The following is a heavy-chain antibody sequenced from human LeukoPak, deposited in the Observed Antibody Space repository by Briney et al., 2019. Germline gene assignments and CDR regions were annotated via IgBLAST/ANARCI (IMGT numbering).Heavy chain of an antibody. Sequence: ASVKVTCKASGYTFTCYYMHWVRQAPGQGLEWMGWINPNSGGTNYAQKFQGRVTMTRDTSISTAYMELSRLRSDDTAVYYCARFFSSGWFDYYGMDVWGQGTTVTVSS. CDR3: ARFFSSGWFDYYGMDV. CDR1: GYTFTCYY. V-gene: IGHV1-2*02. J-gene: IGHJ6*02. D-gene: IGHD6-19*01. CDR2: INPNSGGT.